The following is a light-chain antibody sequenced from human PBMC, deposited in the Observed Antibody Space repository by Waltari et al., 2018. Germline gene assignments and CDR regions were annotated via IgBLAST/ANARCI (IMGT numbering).Light chain of an antibody. Sequence: SYEVIQPPSVSVSPGQTATITCSGDKLGGRPTSWYQQRPGQSPVLLIYQSSRRSSGVPGRFSGSPPGKPATLTISGTQTVDEADYYCQAWDRDGAVFGDGTKLTVL. CDR3: QAWDRDGAV. CDR1: KLGGRP. V-gene: IGLV3-1*01. J-gene: IGLJ2*01. CDR2: QSS.